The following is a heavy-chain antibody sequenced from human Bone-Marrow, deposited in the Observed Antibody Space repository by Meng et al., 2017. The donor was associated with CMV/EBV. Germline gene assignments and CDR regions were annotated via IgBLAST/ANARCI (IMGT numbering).Heavy chain of an antibody. D-gene: IGHD2-2*01. Sequence: GESLKISCAASGFTFSSYWMSWVRQAPGKGLEWVANIKQDGSEKHYVDSVKGRFTISRDNAKNSLYLQMNSLRAEDTAVYYCARDIVVVPAASGTYYYYGMDVWGQGTTVTVSS. V-gene: IGHV3-7*01. CDR2: IKQDGSEK. CDR3: ARDIVVVPAASGTYYYYGMDV. CDR1: GFTFSSYW. J-gene: IGHJ6*02.